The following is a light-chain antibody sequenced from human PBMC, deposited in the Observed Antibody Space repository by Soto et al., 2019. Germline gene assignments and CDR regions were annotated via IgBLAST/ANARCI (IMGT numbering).Light chain of an antibody. CDR1: ALPKKY. V-gene: IGLV3-16*01. Sequence: SYELTQPPSVSVSLGQMARITCSGEALPKKYAYWYQQKPGQFPVLVIHKDNERPSGIPERFSGSSSGTIVTLTISGVQAEDEADYYCLSADSSGTVVFGGGTKLTVL. CDR3: LSADSSGTVV. J-gene: IGLJ2*01. CDR2: KDN.